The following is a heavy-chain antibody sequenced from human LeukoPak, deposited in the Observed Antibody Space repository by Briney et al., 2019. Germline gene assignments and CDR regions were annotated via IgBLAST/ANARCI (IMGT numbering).Heavy chain of an antibody. V-gene: IGHV4-59*01. CDR2: IYYSGST. D-gene: IGHD3-9*01. Sequence: SETLSLTCTVSGGSISSYYWSWIRQPPGKGLEWIGYIYYSGSTNYNPSLKSRVTISVDTSKNQFSLKLSSVTAADTAVYYCARVLSLGRYFDRYYYYGMDVWGQGTTVTVSS. CDR1: GGSISSYY. CDR3: ARVLSLGRYFDRYYYYGMDV. J-gene: IGHJ6*02.